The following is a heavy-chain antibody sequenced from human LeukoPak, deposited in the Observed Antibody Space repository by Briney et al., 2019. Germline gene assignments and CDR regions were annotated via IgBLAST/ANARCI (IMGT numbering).Heavy chain of an antibody. D-gene: IGHD5-12*01. J-gene: IGHJ4*02. CDR1: GGSISSYY. V-gene: IGHV4-39*01. CDR3: ARAESTLSGYDSAFDY. Sequence: PSETLSLTCTVSGGSISSYYWGWIRQPPGKGLEWIGSIYYSGSTYYNPSLKSRVTISVDTSKNQFSLKLSSVTAADTAVYYCARAESTLSGYDSAFDYWGQGTLVTVSS. CDR2: IYYSGST.